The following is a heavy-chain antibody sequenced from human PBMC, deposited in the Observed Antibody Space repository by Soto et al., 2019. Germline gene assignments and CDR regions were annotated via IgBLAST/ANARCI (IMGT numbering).Heavy chain of an antibody. CDR3: VIDYYSSDFNSGH. V-gene: IGHV3-74*03. CDR1: GFPFSSYR. J-gene: IGHJ1*01. D-gene: IGHD3-22*01. Sequence: GGSLRLSCVASGFPFSSYRMHWIRQVPGKGLMWVSQIGSDGRPTKYADSVKGRFTISRDNARNTLYLQMNSLRAYDTAMYYCVIDYYSSDFNSGHWGQGTLVTVSS. CDR2: IGSDGRPT.